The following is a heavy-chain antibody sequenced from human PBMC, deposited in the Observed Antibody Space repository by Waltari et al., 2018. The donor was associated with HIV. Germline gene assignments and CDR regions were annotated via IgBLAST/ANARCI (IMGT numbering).Heavy chain of an antibody. Sequence: EVQLVEYGGGSVQPGGCRRLSCAASGFTFSDSWMHGVRQAPGKGVVWVSGSNSDGSSTKYADSVKGRFTISRDNDKNPLFLQMNSLRDDDTAVYYCTSLAGSSDWRGDYWGQGTLVTVSS. D-gene: IGHD6-25*01. J-gene: IGHJ4*02. V-gene: IGHV3-74*03. CDR2: SNSDGSST. CDR1: GFTFSDSW. CDR3: TSLAGSSDWRGDY.